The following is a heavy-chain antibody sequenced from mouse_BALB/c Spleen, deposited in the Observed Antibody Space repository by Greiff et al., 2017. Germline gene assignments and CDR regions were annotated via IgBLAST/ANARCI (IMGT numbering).Heavy chain of an antibody. V-gene: IGHV5-6*01. CDR3: ARPGDYYGSSYAMDY. CDR2: ISSGGSYT. J-gene: IGHJ4*01. Sequence: EVMLVESGGDLVKPGGSLTLSCAASGFTFSSYGMSWVRQTPAKRLEWVAPISSGGSYTYYPDSVKGRFTISRDNAKNTLYLQMSSLKSEDTAMYDSARPGDYYGSSYAMDYWGQGTSVTVSS. D-gene: IGHD1-1*01. CDR1: GFTFSSYG.